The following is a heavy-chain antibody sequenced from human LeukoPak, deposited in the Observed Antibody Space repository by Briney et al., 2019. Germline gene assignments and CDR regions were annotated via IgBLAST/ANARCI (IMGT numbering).Heavy chain of an antibody. CDR2: IRSKANSYAI. J-gene: IGHJ4*02. CDR1: GFTFSGSA. Sequence: GSLRLSCAASGFTFSGSAMHWVRQASGKGLEWVGRIRSKANSYAIAYAASVKGRFTISRDDSKNTAYLQMNSLKTEDTAVYYCTRHDWGSDYWGQGTLVTVSS. V-gene: IGHV3-73*01. D-gene: IGHD7-27*01. CDR3: TRHDWGSDY.